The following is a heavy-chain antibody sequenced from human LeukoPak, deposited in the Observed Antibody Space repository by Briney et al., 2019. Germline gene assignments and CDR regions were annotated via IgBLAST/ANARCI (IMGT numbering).Heavy chain of an antibody. D-gene: IGHD2-15*01. Sequence: SVKVSCKASGFTFTSSAMQWVRQARGQRLEWIGWIVVGGGNTNYAQKFQERVTITRDMSTSTAYMELSSLRSEDTAVYYCAAGWVCSGGSCYYYFDYWGQGTLVTVSS. V-gene: IGHV1-58*02. J-gene: IGHJ4*02. CDR3: AAGWVCSGGSCYYYFDY. CDR1: GFTFTSSA. CDR2: IVVGGGNT.